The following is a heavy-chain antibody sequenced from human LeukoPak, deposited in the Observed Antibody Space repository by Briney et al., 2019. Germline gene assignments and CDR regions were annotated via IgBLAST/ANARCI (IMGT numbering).Heavy chain of an antibody. V-gene: IGHV3-74*01. CDR2: INSDGSST. CDR3: ARDDGWELPPPYFDY. D-gene: IGHD1-26*01. J-gene: IGHJ4*02. Sequence: PGGSLRLSCAASGFTFSSYWMHWVRQAPGKGLVWVSRINSDGSSTSYADSVKGRFTISRDNAKNTLYLQMNSLRAEDTAVYYCARDDGWELPPPYFDYWGQGTLVTVSS. CDR1: GFTFSSYW.